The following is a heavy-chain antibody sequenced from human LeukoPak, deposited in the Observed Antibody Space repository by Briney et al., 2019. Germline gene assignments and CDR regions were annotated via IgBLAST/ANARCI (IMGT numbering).Heavy chain of an antibody. Sequence: SETLSLTCAVYGGSFSGYYWSWIRQPPGEGLEWIGEINHSGSTNYNPSPKSRVPISVDTSKNQSSLKLSSVTAADTAVYYCARGVTTYYDFWSGYYHNWFDPWGQGTLVTVSS. CDR3: ARGVTTYYDFWSGYYHNWFDP. CDR1: GGSFSGYY. V-gene: IGHV4-34*01. CDR2: INHSGST. D-gene: IGHD3-3*01. J-gene: IGHJ5*02.